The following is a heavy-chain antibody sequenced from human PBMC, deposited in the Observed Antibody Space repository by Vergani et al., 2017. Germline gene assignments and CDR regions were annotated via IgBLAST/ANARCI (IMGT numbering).Heavy chain of an antibody. D-gene: IGHD2-2*02. V-gene: IGHV3-53*04. CDR1: GFTVSSNY. Sequence: EVQLVESGGGLVQPGGSLRLSCAASGFTVSSNYMSWVRQAPGKGLEWVSVIYSGGSTYYADSVKGRFTISRHNSKNTLYLQMNSLRAEDTAVYYCVRGGYCSSTSCYKDDAFDIWGQGTMVTVSS. CDR2: IYSGGST. CDR3: VRGGYCSSTSCYKDDAFDI. J-gene: IGHJ3*02.